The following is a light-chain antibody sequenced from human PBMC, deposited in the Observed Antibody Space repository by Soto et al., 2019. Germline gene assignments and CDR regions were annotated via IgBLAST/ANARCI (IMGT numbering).Light chain of an antibody. CDR3: QSRSSWPPVLT. J-gene: IGKJ4*01. CDR1: QSVKTY. Sequence: ETVLTQSPATLSLSPGERATLSCRASQSVKTYLAWYQQKPGQVPRLLIYDASNRATGIPARFSGSGSGTDFTLPISSLDPEDFAGYYCQSRSSWPPVLTFGGGNKVEIK. CDR2: DAS. V-gene: IGKV3-11*01.